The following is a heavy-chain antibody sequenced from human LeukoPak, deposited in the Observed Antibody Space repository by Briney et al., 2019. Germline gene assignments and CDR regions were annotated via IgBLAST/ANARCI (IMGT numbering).Heavy chain of an antibody. CDR2: IYSGGST. CDR1: GFAVSSNY. CDR3: IYGYTLDF. D-gene: IGHD5-18*01. J-gene: IGHJ4*02. Sequence: PGGSLRLSCAASGFAVSSNYMNWVRQAPEKGLQWVSVIYSGGSTKYADSVKGRFTISRDNSKNTLHLQMNSLRAEDTAVYYCIYGYTLDFWGQGTLVTVSS. V-gene: IGHV3-53*01.